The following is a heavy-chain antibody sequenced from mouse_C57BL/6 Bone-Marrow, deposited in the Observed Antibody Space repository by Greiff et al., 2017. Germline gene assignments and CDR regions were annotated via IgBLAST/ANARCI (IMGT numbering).Heavy chain of an antibody. CDR2: IDPEDGDT. CDR3: TTTSGLRPGY. J-gene: IGHJ2*01. CDR1: GFNIKDYY. V-gene: IGHV14-1*01. Sequence: EVQLQQSGAELVRPGASVKLSCTASGFNIKDYYMHWVKQRPEQGLEWIGRIDPEDGDTEYARKFQGKATMTADTSSNTAYLQLSSLTSEDAAVYCGTTTSGLRPGYWGQGTTLTVSS. D-gene: IGHD2-2*01.